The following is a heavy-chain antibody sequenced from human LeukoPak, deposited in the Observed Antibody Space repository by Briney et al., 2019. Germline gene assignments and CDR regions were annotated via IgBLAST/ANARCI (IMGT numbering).Heavy chain of an antibody. CDR3: AKVHGFGEGYYYYYMDV. CDR2: ISWDGGST. D-gene: IGHD3-10*01. Sequence: PGGSLRLSCAASGFTFDDYAMHWVRQAPGKGLEWVSLISWDGGSTYYADSVKGRFTISRDNSKNSLYLQMNSLRAEDTALYYCAKVHGFGEGYYYYYMDVWGKGTTVTVSS. V-gene: IGHV3-43D*03. J-gene: IGHJ6*03. CDR1: GFTFDDYA.